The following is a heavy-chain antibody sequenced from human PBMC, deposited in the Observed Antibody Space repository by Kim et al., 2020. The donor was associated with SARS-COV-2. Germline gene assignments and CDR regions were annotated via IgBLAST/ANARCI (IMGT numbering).Heavy chain of an antibody. CDR3: AAPPTARYSSGRGGGGY. V-gene: IGHV3-48*04. D-gene: IGHD6-19*01. J-gene: IGHJ4*02. CDR2: ISSSSSTI. CDR1: GFTFSSYS. Sequence: GGSLRLSCAASGFTFSSYSMNWVRQAPGKGLEWVSYISSSSSTIYYADSVKGRFTISRDNAKNSLYLQMNSLRAEDTAVYYCAAPPTARYSSGRGGGGYWGQGTLVTVSS.